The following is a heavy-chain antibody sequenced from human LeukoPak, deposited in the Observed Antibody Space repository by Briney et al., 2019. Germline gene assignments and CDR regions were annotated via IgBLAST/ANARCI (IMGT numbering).Heavy chain of an antibody. J-gene: IGHJ6*03. D-gene: IGHD2-15*01. CDR1: GGSISSSNW. CDR2: IYHSGST. V-gene: IGHV4-4*02. CDR3: ARVYSSGGTWHYYYYMDV. Sequence: PSGTLSLTCAVSGGSISSSNWWSWVRQPPGKELEWIGEIYHSGSTNYNPSLKSRVTISVDKSKNQFSLKLSSVTAAATAVYYCARVYSSGGTWHYYYYMDVWGKGTTVTVSS.